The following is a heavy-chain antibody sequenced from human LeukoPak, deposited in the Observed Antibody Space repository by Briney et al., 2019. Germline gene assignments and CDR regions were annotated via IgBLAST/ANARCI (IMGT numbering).Heavy chain of an antibody. J-gene: IGHJ4*02. Sequence: SETLSLTCTVSGGSMSLNYWTWIRQPPGKGVEWIGYIYYSGNTNYKTSLKSRVTMSVDTSKNQFSLKLSSVTAADTAVYYCARHENSGSGYYKYWGQGTLVTVSS. V-gene: IGHV4-59*01. D-gene: IGHD3-10*01. CDR3: ARHENSGSGYYKY. CDR2: IYYSGNT. CDR1: GGSMSLNY.